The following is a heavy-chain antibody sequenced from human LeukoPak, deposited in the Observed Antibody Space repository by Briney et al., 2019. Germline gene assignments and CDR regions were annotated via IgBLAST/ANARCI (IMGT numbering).Heavy chain of an antibody. CDR1: GGSISSGSYY. Sequence: SETLSLTCTVSGGSISSGSYYWSWIRQPAGKGLEGLGRIYTSGSTNYNPSLKSRVTISVDTSKNQFSLKLSSVTAADTAVYYCAKGTMVVVRGPVDYWGQGTLVTVSS. J-gene: IGHJ4*02. D-gene: IGHD3-22*01. CDR2: IYTSGST. V-gene: IGHV4-61*02. CDR3: AKGTMVVVRGPVDY.